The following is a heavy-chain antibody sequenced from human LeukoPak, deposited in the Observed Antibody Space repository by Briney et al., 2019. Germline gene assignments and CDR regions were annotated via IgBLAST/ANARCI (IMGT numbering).Heavy chain of an antibody. Sequence: GGSLRLSCAASGFTFSSYAMSWVRQAPGKGLEWVSAISGSGGSTYYADSVKGRFTTSRDNSKNTLFLQLSSLRAEDTAVYYCAKSLSDPYSPSTYWGQGSLVTVSS. CDR3: AKSLSDPYSPSTY. CDR2: ISGSGGST. D-gene: IGHD5-18*01. J-gene: IGHJ4*02. CDR1: GFTFSSYA. V-gene: IGHV3-23*01.